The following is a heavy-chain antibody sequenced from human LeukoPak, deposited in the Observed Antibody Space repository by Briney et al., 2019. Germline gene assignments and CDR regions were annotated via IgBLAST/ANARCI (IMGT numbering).Heavy chain of an antibody. J-gene: IGHJ4*02. CDR3: AREGAYSSGWYDSWSYFDY. CDR1: GDSVSSNSAA. V-gene: IGHV6-1*01. D-gene: IGHD6-19*01. CDR2: TYYRSKWYN. Sequence: SQTLSLTCAISGDSVSSNSAAWNWIRQSPSRGLEWLGRTYYRSKWYNDYAVSVKSRININPDTSKNQFSLQLNSVTPEDTAVYYCAREGAYSSGWYDSWSYFDYWGQGTLVTVSS.